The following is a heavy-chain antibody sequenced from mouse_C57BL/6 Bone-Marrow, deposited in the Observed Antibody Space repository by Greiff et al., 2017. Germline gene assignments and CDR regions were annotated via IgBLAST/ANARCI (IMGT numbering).Heavy chain of an antibody. Sequence: EVQLQQSGAELVRPGASVKLSCTASGFNIKDDYMHWVKQRPEQGLEWIGWIDPENGDTEYASKFQGKATITADTSSTTAYLQLSSLTSEDTAVYYCTIDGYDYWGQGTTLTVSS. CDR3: TIDGYDY. V-gene: IGHV14-4*01. J-gene: IGHJ2*01. D-gene: IGHD2-3*01. CDR1: GFNIKDDY. CDR2: IDPENGDT.